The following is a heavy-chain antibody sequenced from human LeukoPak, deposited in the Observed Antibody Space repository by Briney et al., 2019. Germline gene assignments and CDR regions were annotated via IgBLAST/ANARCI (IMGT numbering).Heavy chain of an antibody. V-gene: IGHV1-69*06. D-gene: IGHD6-19*01. CDR3: ARVAQNMQRIAVAATSTWRANWYFDL. CDR1: GGTFSSYA. CDR2: IIPIFGTA. J-gene: IGHJ2*01. Sequence: ASVKVSCKASGGTFSSYAISWVRQAPGHGLEWMGGIIPIFGTANYAQKFQGRVTITADKSTSTAYMELSSLRSEDTAVYYCARVAQNMQRIAVAATSTWRANWYFDLWGRGTLVTV.